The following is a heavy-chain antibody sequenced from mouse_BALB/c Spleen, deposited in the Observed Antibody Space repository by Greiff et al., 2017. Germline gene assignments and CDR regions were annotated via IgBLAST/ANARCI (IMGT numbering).Heavy chain of an antibody. J-gene: IGHJ4*01. V-gene: IGHV7-3*02. Sequence: EVNVVESGGGLVQPGGSLRLSCATSGFTFTDYYMSWVRQPPGKALEWLGFIRNKANGYTTEYSASVKGRFTISRDNSQSILYLQMNTLRAEDSATYYCARDWATYAMDYWGQGTSVTVSS. CDR3: ARDWATYAMDY. CDR1: GFTFTDYY. CDR2: IRNKANGYTT. D-gene: IGHD4-1*02.